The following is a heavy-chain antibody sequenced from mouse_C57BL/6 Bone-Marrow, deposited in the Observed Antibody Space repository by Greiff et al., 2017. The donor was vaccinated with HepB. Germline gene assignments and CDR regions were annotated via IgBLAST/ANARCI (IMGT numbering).Heavy chain of an antibody. CDR3: ARRDGYYGP. D-gene: IGHD2-3*01. CDR2: ISSGGSYT. J-gene: IGHJ2*01. V-gene: IGHV5-6*02. Sequence: DVKLVESGGDLVKPGGSLKLSCAASGFTFSSYGMSWVRQTPDKRLEWVATISSGGSYTYYPDSVKGRFTISRYNAKNTLYLQMSSLKSEDTAMYYCARRDGYYGPWGQGTTLTVSS. CDR1: GFTFSSYG.